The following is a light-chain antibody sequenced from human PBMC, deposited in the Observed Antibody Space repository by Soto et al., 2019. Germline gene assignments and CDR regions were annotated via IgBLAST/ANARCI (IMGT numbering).Light chain of an antibody. CDR1: QGIRND. J-gene: IGKJ4*01. CDR2: AAS. CDR3: LQDWKYPLT. V-gene: IGKV1-6*02. Sequence: AVPMTQSPSSLSASVGDRVTITCRASQGIRNDLGWYQKKPGKAPKLLIYAASVLQSGVPSRFSGSGSGTDFTFTISSLQPEDSATYFCLQDWKYPLTFGGGTRVEIK.